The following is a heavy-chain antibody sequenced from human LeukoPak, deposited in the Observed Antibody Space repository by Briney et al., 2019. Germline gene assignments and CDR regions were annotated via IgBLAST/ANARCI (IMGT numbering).Heavy chain of an antibody. CDR2: ISGSATSGIT. Sequence: GGSLRLSCAVSGLTFSIFGMSWVRQSPEKGLEWVSAISGSATSGITNYADSVKGRFTISRDNDKNTVYLQMNNLRVEDTAVYYCANHRSAFEFWGQGTLVTVSS. CDR3: ANHRSAFEF. CDR1: GLTFSIFG. V-gene: IGHV3-23*01. J-gene: IGHJ4*02. D-gene: IGHD3-10*01.